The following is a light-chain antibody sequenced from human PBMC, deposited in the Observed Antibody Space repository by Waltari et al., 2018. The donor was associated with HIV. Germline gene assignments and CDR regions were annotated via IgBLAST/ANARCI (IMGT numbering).Light chain of an antibody. CDR1: SSDVGDYNY. CDR2: DVS. Sequence: QSALTQPASVSGSPGQSLTISCTGTSSDVGDYNYVSWYQQHPGKAPKPIIYDVSNRPSGVSNRFSGSKSGNTASLTISGLQTEDEADYYCSSYTSSSTRVFGTGTKVTVL. J-gene: IGLJ1*01. CDR3: SSYTSSSTRV. V-gene: IGLV2-14*01.